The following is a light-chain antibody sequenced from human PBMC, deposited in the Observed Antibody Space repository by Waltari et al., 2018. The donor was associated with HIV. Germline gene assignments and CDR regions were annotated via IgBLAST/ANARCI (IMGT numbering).Light chain of an antibody. V-gene: IGKV3-11*01. J-gene: IGKJ3*01. CDR2: DAS. CDR3: QHRSDWPLFT. Sequence: EVVLTLSPATLSLSPGDTATLSCRASESVTQYLAWYQPKRGQAPRLLIYDASNRAADIPTRCSGSGSGTDFTLTISSLEPEDFGIYYCQHRSDWPLFTFGPGTTVDIK. CDR1: ESVTQY.